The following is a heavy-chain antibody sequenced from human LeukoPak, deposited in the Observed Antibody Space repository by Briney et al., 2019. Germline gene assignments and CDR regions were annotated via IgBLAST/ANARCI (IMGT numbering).Heavy chain of an antibody. CDR1: GGSISSYY. V-gene: IGHV4-59*01. J-gene: IGHJ4*02. CDR2: IYYSGST. CDR3: AREGNSGSYYY. Sequence: SETLSLTCTVSGGSISSYYRSWIRHPPGKGLEWIGYIYYSGSTNYNPSLKSRVTISVDTSKNQFSLKLSSVTAADTAVYYCAREGNSGSYYYWGQGTLVTVSS. D-gene: IGHD1-26*01.